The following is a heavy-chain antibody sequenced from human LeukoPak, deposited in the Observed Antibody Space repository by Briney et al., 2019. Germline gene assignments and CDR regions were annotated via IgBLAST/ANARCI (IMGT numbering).Heavy chain of an antibody. CDR2: IYYSGST. J-gene: IGHJ4*02. D-gene: IGHD3-22*01. Sequence: SETLSLTCAVYGGSFSGYYWSWIRQHPGKGLEWIGYIYYSGSTYYNPSLKSRVTISVDTSKNQFSLKLSSVTAADTAVYYCARADDSSGPFDYWGQGTLVTVSS. V-gene: IGHV4-31*11. CDR1: GGSFSGYY. CDR3: ARADDSSGPFDY.